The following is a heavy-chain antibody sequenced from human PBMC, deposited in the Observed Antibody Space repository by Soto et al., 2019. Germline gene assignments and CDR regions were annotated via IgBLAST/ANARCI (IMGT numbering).Heavy chain of an antibody. Sequence: QVQLQESGPGLVKPSGTLSLTCAVSSGSISSSNWWSWVRQPPGKGLEWIGEIYHSGSTNDNPSLKSRVTISVDKSKNQFSLKLSSVTAADTAVYYCARSFRNVVVAALNWFDPWGQGTLVTVSS. CDR3: ARSFRNVVVAALNWFDP. D-gene: IGHD2-15*01. CDR1: SGSISSSNW. V-gene: IGHV4-4*02. J-gene: IGHJ5*02. CDR2: IYHSGST.